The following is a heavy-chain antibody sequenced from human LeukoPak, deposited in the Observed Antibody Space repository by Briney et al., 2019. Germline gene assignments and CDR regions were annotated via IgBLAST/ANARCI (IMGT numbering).Heavy chain of an antibody. D-gene: IGHD6-13*01. CDR3: ARDWRNKYSNSWSRGEWYFDL. CDR1: GFTFTSHS. CDR2: ISSSSSYI. V-gene: IGHV3-21*01. J-gene: IGHJ2*01. Sequence: PGESLRLSCAASGFTFTSHSLNWVRQAPGKGPEWVSSISSSSSYIYYADSVKGRFSISRDNARNSLYLQMNSLTAEDTAVYYCARDWRNKYSNSWSRGEWYFDLWGRGTLVTVSS.